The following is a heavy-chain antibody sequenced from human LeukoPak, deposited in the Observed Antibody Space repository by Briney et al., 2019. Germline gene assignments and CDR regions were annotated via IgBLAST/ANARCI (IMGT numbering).Heavy chain of an antibody. D-gene: IGHD4/OR15-4a*01. V-gene: IGHV3-7*05. CDR1: GFPFSIYW. CDR3: TRGAGAFSS. J-gene: IGHJ4*02. Sequence: GGPLRLSCAASGFPFSIYWMRWVRQAPAKGLESVANIKEDGSEKYYVHSVKGRFTISRDNAKNSLYLQMNSLRAEDTAVYYCTRGAGAFSSWGQGTLVTVSS. CDR2: IKEDGSEK.